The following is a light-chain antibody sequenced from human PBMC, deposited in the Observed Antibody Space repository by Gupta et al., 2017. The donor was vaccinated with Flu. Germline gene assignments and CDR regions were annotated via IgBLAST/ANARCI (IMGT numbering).Light chain of an antibody. CDR1: QSVGTY. CDR2: DAS. Sequence: EIVLTQSPATLSLFPGERATLSCRASQSVGTYLAWYQQKPGQTPRLLVYDASNRDTGIPASFSGSGSGTDFTLTISSREPEDFAVYYCQKRSNWPPYTFGQGTRLEI. J-gene: IGKJ2*01. V-gene: IGKV3-11*01. CDR3: QKRSNWPPYT.